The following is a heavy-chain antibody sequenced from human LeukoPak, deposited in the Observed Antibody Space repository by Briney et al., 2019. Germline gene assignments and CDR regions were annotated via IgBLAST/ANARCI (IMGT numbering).Heavy chain of an antibody. CDR3: ARQDTGDHDAFDI. CDR1: GYSFTSYW. D-gene: IGHD7-27*01. J-gene: IGHJ3*02. Sequence: GESLKISCKVSGYSFTSYWIGWVRQMPGKGLEWMGIIYPGDSDTRYSPSFQGQVTISVDKSISTAYLQWSSLTASDTAMYYCARQDTGDHDAFDIWGQGTMVTVSS. V-gene: IGHV5-51*01. CDR2: IYPGDSDT.